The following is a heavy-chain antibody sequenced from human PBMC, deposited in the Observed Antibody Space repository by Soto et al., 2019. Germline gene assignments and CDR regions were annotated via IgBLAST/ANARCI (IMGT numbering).Heavy chain of an antibody. CDR2: IYYNGNT. Sequence: PSETLSLTCTFSGCSISNHYWSWIRQPRGKGLEWIGYIYYNGNTNYNPSLKSRVTMSVDTSKNQISLKLSSVTAADTAVYYCARDKNVIVATIPYPLDYWGQGTLVTVSS. D-gene: IGHD5-12*01. J-gene: IGHJ4*02. CDR3: ARDKNVIVATIPYPLDY. CDR1: GCSISNHY. V-gene: IGHV4-59*11.